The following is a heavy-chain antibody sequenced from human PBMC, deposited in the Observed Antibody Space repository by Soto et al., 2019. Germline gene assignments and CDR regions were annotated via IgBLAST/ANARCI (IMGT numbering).Heavy chain of an antibody. CDR1: GFTFSPYW. Sequence: EVQLVESGGDLVQPGGSLRLSCVASGFTFSPYWMSWVRQAPGRGLQWVATINNDGSEKYYADCVKGRFTISRDNARHSLYLQLTSLRAEDTAIYYCARGSNQDYWGQGTLVAVSS. CDR3: ARGSNQDY. CDR2: INNDGSEK. D-gene: IGHD2-8*01. J-gene: IGHJ4*02. V-gene: IGHV3-7*03.